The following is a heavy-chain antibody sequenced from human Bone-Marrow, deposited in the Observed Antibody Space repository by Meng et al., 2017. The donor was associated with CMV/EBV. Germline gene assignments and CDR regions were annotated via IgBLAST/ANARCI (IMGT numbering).Heavy chain of an antibody. Sequence: SFAASGFTFSSYWMHWVRQAPGKGLVWVSRINSDGSSTSYADSVKGRFTISRDNAKNTLYLQMNSLRAEDTAVYYCARARYSSSWYGSWGQGTLVTVSS. J-gene: IGHJ4*02. CDR1: GFTFSSYW. V-gene: IGHV3-74*01. D-gene: IGHD6-13*01. CDR3: ARARYSSSWYGS. CDR2: INSDGSST.